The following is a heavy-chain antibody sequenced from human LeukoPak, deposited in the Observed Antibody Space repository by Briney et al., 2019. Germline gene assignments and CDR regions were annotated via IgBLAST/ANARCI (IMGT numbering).Heavy chain of an antibody. CDR1: GGSISSGGYY. J-gene: IGHJ4*02. D-gene: IGHD3-22*01. V-gene: IGHV4-31*03. Sequence: SETLSLTCTVSGGSISSGGYYWSWIRQHPGKGLEWIGYIYYSGSTYYNPSLKSRVTISVDTSKNQFSLKLSSVTAADTAVYYCARAGQLEDYYDSSGPGYFDYWGQGTLVTVSS. CDR3: ARAGQLEDYYDSSGPGYFDY. CDR2: IYYSGST.